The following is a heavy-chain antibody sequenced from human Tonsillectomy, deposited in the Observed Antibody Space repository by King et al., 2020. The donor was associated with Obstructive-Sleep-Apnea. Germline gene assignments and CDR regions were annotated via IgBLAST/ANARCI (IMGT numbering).Heavy chain of an antibody. Sequence: VQLQESGPGLVKPSQTLSLTCAVSGGSISSGGYSWSWIRQPPGKGLEWIGYIYYSGSTYYNPSLKSRVIISVDTSKNQFSLKLSSVTAADTAVYYCARGAGDSSSYFSFWGHGTLVTVSS. CDR3: ARGAGDSSSYFSF. CDR2: IYYSGST. D-gene: IGHD6-13*01. V-gene: IGHV4-30-4*07. CDR1: GGSISSGGYS. J-gene: IGHJ4*01.